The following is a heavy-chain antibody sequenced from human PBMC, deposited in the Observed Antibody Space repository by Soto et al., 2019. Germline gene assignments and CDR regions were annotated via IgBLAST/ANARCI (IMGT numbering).Heavy chain of an antibody. J-gene: IGHJ4*02. CDR1: GFSFSTYA. CDR3: AKEKYSSGFFDY. CDR2: ISGSGGTT. D-gene: IGHD6-19*01. Sequence: GGSLRLSCVASGFSFSTYAMSWVRQAPGKGLEWVSAISGSGGTTHYADSVKGRFTISRDNSKNTLYLQMNSLRAEDTAVYFCAKEKYSSGFFDYWGQGALVTVSS. V-gene: IGHV3-23*01.